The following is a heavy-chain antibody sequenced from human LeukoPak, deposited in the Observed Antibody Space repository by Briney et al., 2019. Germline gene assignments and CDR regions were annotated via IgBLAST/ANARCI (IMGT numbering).Heavy chain of an antibody. CDR1: GFTFTTYW. CDR2: INQDGTEK. V-gene: IGHV3-7*01. J-gene: IGHJ4*02. CDR3: VKVAKYYYGSETYYFFEH. D-gene: IGHD3-10*01. Sequence: GGSLRLSCAASGFTFTTYWMSWVRQLPGKGLEWVANINQDGTEKYYVDSVKGRFTISRDSAKNSLDLQMNSLRVEDTGIYYCVKVAKYYYGSETYYFFEHWGQGTPVTASS.